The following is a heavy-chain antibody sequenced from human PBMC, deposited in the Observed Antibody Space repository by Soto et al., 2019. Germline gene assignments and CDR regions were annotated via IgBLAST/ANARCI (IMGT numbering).Heavy chain of an antibody. CDR2: MHYSGIS. CDR1: GGSIGSGFHY. D-gene: IGHD6-19*01. V-gene: IGHV4-39*01. J-gene: IGHJ4*02. CDR3: ARQPRSGGYGTFWYPIDY. Sequence: QLQLQESGPGLVKPSETLSLACAVSGGSIGSGFHYWGWIRQAPGRGLEWIGTMHYSGISYYNPSLKSRVTISVDTSKNEFSLKLDSVTATDTAVYYCARQPRSGGYGTFWYPIDYWGQGKLVTVSS.